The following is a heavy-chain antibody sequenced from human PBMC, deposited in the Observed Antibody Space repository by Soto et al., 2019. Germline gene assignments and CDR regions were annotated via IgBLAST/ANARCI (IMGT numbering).Heavy chain of an antibody. D-gene: IGHD6-13*01. V-gene: IGHV3-74*03. Sequence: EVQLVESGGGLDQWGGSLTLSCAASGFTFNSHWMHWVRQDPGKGLVWVSRINSDGSDTKYADSVKGRFTISRDNAKNTLYLQMNSLRADDTAVYYCARGSSTWRNALDIWGQWTMVTVSS. J-gene: IGHJ3*02. CDR3: ARGSSTWRNALDI. CDR1: GFTFNSHW. CDR2: INSDGSDT.